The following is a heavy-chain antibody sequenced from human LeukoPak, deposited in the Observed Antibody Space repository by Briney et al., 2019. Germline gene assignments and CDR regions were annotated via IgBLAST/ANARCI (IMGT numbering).Heavy chain of an antibody. V-gene: IGHV4-59*11. CDR1: GGSISNHY. J-gene: IGHJ5*02. CDR3: AREESMVRGTSWFDP. CDR2: IYYSGST. Sequence: SETLSLTSTVSGGSISNHYWSWIRQPPGKGLEWIGYIYYSGSTNYNPSLKSRITISLDTSKNQFSLKLSSVTAADTAVYYCAREESMVRGTSWFDPWGQGTLVTVSS. D-gene: IGHD3-10*01.